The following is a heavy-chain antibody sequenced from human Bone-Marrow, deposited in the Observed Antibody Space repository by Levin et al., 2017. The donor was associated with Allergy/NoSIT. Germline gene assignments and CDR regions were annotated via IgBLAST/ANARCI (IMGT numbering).Heavy chain of an antibody. CDR3: GRRYSSSCGPPDY. CDR2: IYHSGST. V-gene: IGHV4-39*01. Sequence: SETLSLTCTVSGGSISSSTYYWGWIRQPPGKGLEWIGSIYHSGSTYYNPSLKSRVTISVDTSKNQFSLKLSSVTAADTTVYYCGRRYSSSCGPPDYWGQGTLVTVSS. D-gene: IGHD6-13*01. CDR1: GGSISSSTYY. J-gene: IGHJ4*02.